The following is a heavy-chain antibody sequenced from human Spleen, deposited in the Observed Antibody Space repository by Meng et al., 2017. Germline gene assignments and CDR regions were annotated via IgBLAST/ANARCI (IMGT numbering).Heavy chain of an antibody. D-gene: IGHD2-15*01. V-gene: IGHV4-34*01. J-gene: IGHJ3*02. CDR2: IYYSGST. Sequence: SETLSLTCAVYGGSFSGYYWSWIRQPPGKGLEWIGSIYYSGSTYYNPSLKSRVTISVDTSKNQFSLKLSSVTAADTAVYYCARDHADIVVVVAATAGAFDIWGQGTMVTVSS. CDR1: GGSFSGYY. CDR3: ARDHADIVVVVAATAGAFDI.